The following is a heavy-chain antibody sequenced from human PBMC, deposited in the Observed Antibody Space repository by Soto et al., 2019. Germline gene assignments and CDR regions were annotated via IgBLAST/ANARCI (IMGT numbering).Heavy chain of an antibody. CDR1: GFPFSSYA. V-gene: IGHV3-64D*06. D-gene: IGHD3-3*01. CDR2: ISSNGGST. J-gene: IGHJ5*02. CDR3: VKDRDTEFWSGPNWFDP. Sequence: GGSLSLSCSASGFPFSSYAMHWVRQAPGKGLEYVSAISSNGGSTYYADSVKGRFTISRDNSKNTLYLQMSSLRAEDTAVYYCVKDRDTEFWSGPNWFDPWGQGTLVTVSS.